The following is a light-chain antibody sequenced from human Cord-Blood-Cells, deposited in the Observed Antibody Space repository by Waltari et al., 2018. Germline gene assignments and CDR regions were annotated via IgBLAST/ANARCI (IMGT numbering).Light chain of an antibody. Sequence: NFMLTQPHSVSESPGKTVTLSCTRSSGSIASNYVPWYQQRPGSSPTTVIYEDNQRPSGVPDRFSGSIDSSSNSASLTISGLKTEDEADYYCQSYDSSNWVFGGGTKLTVL. V-gene: IGLV6-57*01. CDR3: QSYDSSNWV. J-gene: IGLJ3*02. CDR1: SGSIASNY. CDR2: EDN.